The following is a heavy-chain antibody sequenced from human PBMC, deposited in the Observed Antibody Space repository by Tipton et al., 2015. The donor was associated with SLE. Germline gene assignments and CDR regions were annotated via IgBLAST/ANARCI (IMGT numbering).Heavy chain of an antibody. CDR2: IYYSGST. CDR3: ARDRGYYKWRGRRDIALDI. Sequence: LRLSCTVSGGSISSGGYYWSWIRQHPGKGLEWIGYIYYSGSTHYNPSLKSRVTISVDTSKNQFSLKLSSVTAADTAVYYCARDRGYYKWRGRRDIALDIWGQGTMVTVSS. J-gene: IGHJ3*02. CDR1: GGSISSGGYY. V-gene: IGHV4-31*02. D-gene: IGHD5-12*01.